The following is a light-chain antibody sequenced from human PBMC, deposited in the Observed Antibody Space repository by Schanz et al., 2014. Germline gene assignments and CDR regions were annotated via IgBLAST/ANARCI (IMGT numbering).Light chain of an antibody. Sequence: QSVLTQPPSASGTPGQRVTISCSGSSSNIGSNTVNWYQQLPGTAPKLLIYSNNQRPSGVPDRFSGSKSGNTASLTISGLQADDEADYYCCSYAGSNTWVFGGGTKLTV. CDR3: CSYAGSNTWV. J-gene: IGLJ3*02. CDR1: SSNIGSNT. V-gene: IGLV1-44*01. CDR2: SNN.